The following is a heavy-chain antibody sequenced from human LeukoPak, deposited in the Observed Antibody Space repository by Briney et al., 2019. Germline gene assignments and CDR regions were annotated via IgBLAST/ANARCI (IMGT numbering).Heavy chain of an antibody. CDR2: IYYSGST. V-gene: IGHV4-31*03. CDR1: GVSISSGGYY. CDR3: ARDPVVYGDYGGWFDP. Sequence: KSSETLSLTCTVSGVSISSGGYYWSWIRQHPGKGLEWIGYIYYSGSTYYNPSLKSRVTISVDTSKNQFSLKLSSVTAADTAVYYCARDPVVYGDYGGWFDPWGQGTLVTVSS. J-gene: IGHJ5*02. D-gene: IGHD4-17*01.